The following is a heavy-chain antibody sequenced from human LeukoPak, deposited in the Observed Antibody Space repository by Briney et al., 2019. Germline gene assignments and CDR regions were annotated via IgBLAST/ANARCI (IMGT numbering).Heavy chain of an antibody. V-gene: IGHV3-21*01. CDR3: ARDISKVESHF. D-gene: IGHD1-1*01. CDR2: ISSSSSYI. CDR1: GFTFSSYS. Sequence: GGSLRLSCAASGFTFSSYSMNWVRQAPGKGLEWVSSISSSSSYIYYADSVKGRFTISRDNAKNSLYLQMNSLRAEDTAVYYCARDISKVESHFWRQGTPGHRLL. J-gene: IGHJ4*02.